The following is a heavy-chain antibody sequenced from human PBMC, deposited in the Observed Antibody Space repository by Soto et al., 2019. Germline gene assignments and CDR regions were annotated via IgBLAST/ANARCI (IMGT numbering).Heavy chain of an antibody. CDR3: ARKDYYGSGIYYFDY. D-gene: IGHD3-10*01. J-gene: IGHJ4*02. V-gene: IGHV1-3*01. CDR2: INAANGDT. CDR1: GYTFNKYP. Sequence: QVQLVQSGPEVKEPGASVKVSCKASGYTFNKYPMHWVRQAPGQGLEWMGWINAANGDTGYSQKFQDRVTLTRDTSXRTAYMELSSLRSEDTAVYYCARKDYYGSGIYYFDYWGQGTLVTVSS.